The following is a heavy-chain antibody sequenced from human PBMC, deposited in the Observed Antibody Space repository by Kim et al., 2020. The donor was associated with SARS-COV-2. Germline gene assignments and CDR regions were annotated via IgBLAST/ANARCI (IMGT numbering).Heavy chain of an antibody. D-gene: IGHD1-26*01. V-gene: IGHV4-4*08. CDR3: ARSYSGTYFAAFDI. J-gene: IGHJ3*02. Sequence: TPSRKSRVIISSDTSKNQFSLNLRSVTAADTAVYYCARSYSGTYFAAFDIWGPGTMATVSS.